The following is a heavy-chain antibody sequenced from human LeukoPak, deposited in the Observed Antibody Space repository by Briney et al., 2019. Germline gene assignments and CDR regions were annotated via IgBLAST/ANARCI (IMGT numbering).Heavy chain of an antibody. CDR1: GGSFSGYY. J-gene: IGHJ4*02. Sequence: PSETLSLTCAVYGGSFSGYYWSWIRQPPGKGLEWIGEINHSGSTNYNPSLKSRVTISVDTSKNQFSLKLSSVTAADTAVYYCARGRKNNRRDGYNFWGQGTLVTVSS. CDR2: INHSGST. V-gene: IGHV4-34*01. D-gene: IGHD5-24*01. CDR3: ARGRKNNRRDGYNF.